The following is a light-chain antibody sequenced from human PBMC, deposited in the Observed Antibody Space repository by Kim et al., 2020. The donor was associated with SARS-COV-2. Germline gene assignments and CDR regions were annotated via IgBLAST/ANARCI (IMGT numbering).Light chain of an antibody. CDR3: QQYGSSQET. CDR2: GAS. CDR1: QSVSSSY. V-gene: IGKV3-20*01. Sequence: SPGERATLSGRASQSVSSSYLAWYQQKPGQAPRLLIYGASSRATGIPDRFSGSGSGTDFTLTISRLEPEDFAVYYCQQYGSSQETFGQGTKVDIK. J-gene: IGKJ1*01.